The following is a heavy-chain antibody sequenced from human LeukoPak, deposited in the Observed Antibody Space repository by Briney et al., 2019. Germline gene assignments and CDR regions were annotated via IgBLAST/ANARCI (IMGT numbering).Heavy chain of an antibody. Sequence: SETLSLTCTVSGGSISSGDYYWSWIRQPPGKGLEWIGYIYYGGSTYYNPSLKSRVTISVDTSKNQFSLKLSSVTAADTAVYYCASSLRRGYSYGQFDYWGQGTLVTVSS. CDR2: IYYGGST. J-gene: IGHJ4*02. CDR1: GGSISSGDYY. CDR3: ASSLRRGYSYGQFDY. V-gene: IGHV4-30-4*01. D-gene: IGHD5-18*01.